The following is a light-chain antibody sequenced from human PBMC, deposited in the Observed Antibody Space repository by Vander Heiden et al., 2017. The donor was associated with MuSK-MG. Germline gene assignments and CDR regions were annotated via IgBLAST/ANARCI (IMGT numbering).Light chain of an antibody. Sequence: QSALTQPASVSGSPGQSITISCTGTPSAIGIYNYVSWYQQLPGKAPNLLLYEVTNRPSVVSNRFSGSKSGNTASLTISGLQAEDEADYYCSSDTSSGTVVFGGGTNVTVL. CDR2: EVT. J-gene: IGLJ2*01. V-gene: IGLV2-14*01. CDR3: SSDTSSGTVV. CDR1: PSAIGIYNY.